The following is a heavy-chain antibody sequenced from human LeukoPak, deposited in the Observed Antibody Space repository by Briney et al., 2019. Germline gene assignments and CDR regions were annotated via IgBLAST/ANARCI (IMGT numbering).Heavy chain of an antibody. CDR2: IYTSGST. Sequence: PSETLSLTCTVSGGSISSYYWSWIRQPAGKGLEWIGRIYTSGSTNYNPSLKSRVTMSVDTSKNQFSLKLSSVTAADTAVYYCARDRVAARWYYYYGMDVWGQGTTVTVSS. D-gene: IGHD6-13*01. V-gene: IGHV4-4*07. CDR1: GGSISSYY. J-gene: IGHJ6*02. CDR3: ARDRVAARWYYYYGMDV.